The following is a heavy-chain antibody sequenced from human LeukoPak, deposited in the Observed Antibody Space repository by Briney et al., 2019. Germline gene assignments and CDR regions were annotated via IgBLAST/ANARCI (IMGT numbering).Heavy chain of an antibody. J-gene: IGHJ4*02. V-gene: IGHV3-21*01. CDR1: GFNFRAYT. CDR2: ISPTTAYI. Sequence: GGSLRLSCATSGFNFRAYTMNWVRQAPGKGLDWVSSISPTTAYIHYADSMKGRFTISRDNARRSLYLQMNSLRVEDTAMYYCVSSLHGFSYGPGYWGQGTLVIVSS. D-gene: IGHD3-10*01. CDR3: VSSLHGFSYGPGY.